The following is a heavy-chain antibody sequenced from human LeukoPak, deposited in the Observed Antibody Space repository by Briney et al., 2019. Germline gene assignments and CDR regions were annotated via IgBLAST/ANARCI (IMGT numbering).Heavy chain of an antibody. Sequence: SETLSLTCAVYGGSFSGYYWSWIRQPPGKGLEWIGEINHSGSTNYNPSLKSRVTISVDTSKNQCSLKLSSVTAADTAVYYCARGRYDFWSGYYTYFDYWGQGTLVTVSS. CDR3: ARGRYDFWSGYYTYFDY. J-gene: IGHJ4*02. V-gene: IGHV4-34*01. CDR2: INHSGST. D-gene: IGHD3-3*01. CDR1: GGSFSGYY.